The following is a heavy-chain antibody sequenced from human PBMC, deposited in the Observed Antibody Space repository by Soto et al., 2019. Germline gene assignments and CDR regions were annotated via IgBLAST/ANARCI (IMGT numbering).Heavy chain of an antibody. D-gene: IGHD3-9*01. CDR2: INSDGSST. J-gene: IGHJ5*02. CDR3: ARGSRRYDILTANWFDP. CDR1: GFTFSSYW. V-gene: IGHV3-74*01. Sequence: GGSLRLSCAASGFTFSSYWMHWVRQAPGKGLVWVSRINSDGSSTSYADSVKGRFTISRDNAKNTLYLQMNSLRAEDTAVYYCARGSRRYDILTANWFDPWGQGTLVTVSS.